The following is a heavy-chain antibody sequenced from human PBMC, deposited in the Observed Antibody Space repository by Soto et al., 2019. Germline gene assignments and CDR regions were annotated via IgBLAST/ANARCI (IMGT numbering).Heavy chain of an antibody. J-gene: IGHJ6*01. CDR2: IIPIFGTA. Sequence: QVQLVQSGAEVKKPGSSVKVSCKASGGTFSSYAISWVRQAPGQGLEWMGGIIPIFGTANYAQKFQGRVTLTADKSTSTAYMELSSLRSEDTAVYYCAREGDGYNSVSYYYYGMDVWGQGTTVTVSS. D-gene: IGHD5-12*01. V-gene: IGHV1-69*06. CDR3: AREGDGYNSVSYYYYGMDV. CDR1: GGTFSSYA.